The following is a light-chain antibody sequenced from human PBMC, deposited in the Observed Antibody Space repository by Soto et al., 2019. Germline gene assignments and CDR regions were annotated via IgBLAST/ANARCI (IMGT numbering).Light chain of an antibody. CDR1: QDIRNF. CDR3: QKYSSVPV. CDR2: AAS. Sequence: DIPMTQSPTSLSASVGDRVTITCRASQDIRNFVAWYQQKPGKAPKLLIYAASTLQSGVPSRFSGSGSGTDFTLTINSLQPEDVATYSCQKYSSVPVFGPGTKV. J-gene: IGKJ3*01. V-gene: IGKV1-27*01.